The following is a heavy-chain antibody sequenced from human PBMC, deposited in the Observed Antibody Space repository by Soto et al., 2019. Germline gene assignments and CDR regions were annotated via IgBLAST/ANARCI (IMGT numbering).Heavy chain of an antibody. CDR1: GFTFSDYY. J-gene: IGHJ3*02. D-gene: IGHD1-20*01. V-gene: IGHV3-23*04. CDR3: AKDHSWNDLELAFDI. CDR2: ISGSGGST. Sequence: VQLVESGGGLVKPGGSLRLSCAASGFTFSDYYMSWIRQAPGKGLEWVSAISGSGGSTYYADSVKGRFTISRDNSKNTLNMQMNSLRAEDTAVYYCAKDHSWNDLELAFDIWGQGTMVTVSS.